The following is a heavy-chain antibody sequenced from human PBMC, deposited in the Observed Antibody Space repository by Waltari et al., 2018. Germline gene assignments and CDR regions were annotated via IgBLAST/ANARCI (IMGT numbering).Heavy chain of an antibody. D-gene: IGHD6-19*01. J-gene: IGHJ4*02. CDR2: INEDGRTT. CDR3: IRDLAGSRGR. V-gene: IGHV3-74*03. CDR1: GFTFRSNW. Sequence: EVQLVESGGGLVQPGGSLRLSCPASGFTFRSNWIHWVRQVPGKGLLWVARINEDGRTTTYADSVKGRFTISRDDAKSTLYLQMNTLRAEDTAVYYCIRDLAGSRGRWGQGTLVTVSS.